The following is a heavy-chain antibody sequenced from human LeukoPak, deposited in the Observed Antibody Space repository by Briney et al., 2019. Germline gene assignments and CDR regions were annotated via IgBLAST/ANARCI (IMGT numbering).Heavy chain of an antibody. J-gene: IGHJ4*02. CDR3: ARELGANYYDSSGYYYDY. Sequence: PSQTLSLTCTVSGGSISSGGYYWSWTRQPPGKGLEWIGEINHSGSTNYNPSLKSRVTISVDTSKNQFSLKLSSVTAADTAVYYCARELGANYYDSSGYYYDYWGQGTLVTVSS. CDR1: GGSISSGGYY. CDR2: INHSGST. V-gene: IGHV4-30-2*01. D-gene: IGHD3-22*01.